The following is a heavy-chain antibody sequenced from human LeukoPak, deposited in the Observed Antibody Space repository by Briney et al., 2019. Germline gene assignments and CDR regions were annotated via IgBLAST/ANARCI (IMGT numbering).Heavy chain of an antibody. CDR3: AKVKAGPYYYYGLDV. Sequence: GGSLRLSCAASGFTFSSYAMTWVRQAPGKGLEWVSSISGPGGSTYYADPVKGRFTISRDNSKNTLYLQVNSLRAEDTAVYYCAKVKAGPYYYYGLDVWGQGTTVTVSS. V-gene: IGHV3-23*01. CDR2: ISGPGGST. CDR1: GFTFSSYA. J-gene: IGHJ6*02.